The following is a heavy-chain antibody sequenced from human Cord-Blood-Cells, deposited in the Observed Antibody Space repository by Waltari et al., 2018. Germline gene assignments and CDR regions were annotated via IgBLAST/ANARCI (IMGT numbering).Heavy chain of an antibody. CDR3: ASIAARLFDY. V-gene: IGHV4-34*01. CDR1: GGSFSGYY. D-gene: IGHD6-6*01. J-gene: IGHJ4*02. Sequence: QVQLQQWGAGLLKPSETLSLTCAVYGGSFSGYYWSWIREPPGKGLEWIGEINHSGSTNYNPSLKSRFTISVDTSKNQFSLKLSSVTAADTAVYYCASIAARLFDYWGQGTLVTVSS. CDR2: INHSGST.